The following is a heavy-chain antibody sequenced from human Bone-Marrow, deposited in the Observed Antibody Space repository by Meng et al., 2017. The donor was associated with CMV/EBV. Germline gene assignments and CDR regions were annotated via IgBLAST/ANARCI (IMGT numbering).Heavy chain of an antibody. CDR1: GGTFTSSS. CDR2: ITPVFETA. Sequence: SVKVSCKASGGTFTSSSLMWVRQAPGQGLEWMGGITPVFETADYAQKFRDRVSITMDDSATTAYMEMTSLGSEDTAVYLCARGPRIIVGGVIIWPLEDWGQGTLVTVSS. V-gene: IGHV1-69*05. D-gene: IGHD3-10*01. J-gene: IGHJ4*02. CDR3: ARGPRIIVGGVIIWPLED.